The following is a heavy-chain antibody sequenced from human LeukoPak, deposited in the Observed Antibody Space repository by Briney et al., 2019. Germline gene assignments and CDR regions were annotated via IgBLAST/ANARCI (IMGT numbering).Heavy chain of an antibody. Sequence: GGSLRLSCAASGFTFSSYAMSWVRQAPGKGLEWVSAISGSGGSTYYADSVKGRFTISRDNSKNTLYLQMNSLRAEDTAVYYRAKDMRWELLPFDYWGQGTLVTVSS. D-gene: IGHD1-26*01. J-gene: IGHJ4*02. CDR1: GFTFSSYA. CDR2: ISGSGGST. V-gene: IGHV3-23*01. CDR3: AKDMRWELLPFDY.